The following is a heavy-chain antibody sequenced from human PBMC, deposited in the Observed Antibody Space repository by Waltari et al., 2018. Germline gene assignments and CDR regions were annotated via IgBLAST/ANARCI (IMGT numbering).Heavy chain of an antibody. CDR3: AKEERIGRPYDY. D-gene: IGHD1-1*01. CDR2: ISVSGSHT. J-gene: IGHJ4*02. CDR1: GFTFSNYA. Sequence: EVQLLQSGGGFVQPGGSLRLSCAASGFTFSNYAMSWVRQAPGKGLGWVSAISVSGSHTYYVDSVKGRFTISRDNSKNTLYLQMSSLRAEDTAVYYCAKEERIGRPYDYWGQGTLISVSS. V-gene: IGHV3-23*01.